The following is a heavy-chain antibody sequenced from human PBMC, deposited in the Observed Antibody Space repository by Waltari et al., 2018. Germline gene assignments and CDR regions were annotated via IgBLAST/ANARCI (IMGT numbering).Heavy chain of an antibody. D-gene: IGHD1-26*01. V-gene: IGHV4-34*02. CDR1: GGSFSGYS. CDR3: ARGNGGYSD. J-gene: IGHJ4*02. CDR2: VDQGGSA. Sequence: QAQLQQWGAGLLKPSETLSLPCGAPGGSFSGYSWAWSRHPPGKGLEWIGDVDQGGSATYHPSLKSRVTMSVDTSSNQFSLKMISVTAADTAVYYCARGNGGYSDWGPGALVAVSS.